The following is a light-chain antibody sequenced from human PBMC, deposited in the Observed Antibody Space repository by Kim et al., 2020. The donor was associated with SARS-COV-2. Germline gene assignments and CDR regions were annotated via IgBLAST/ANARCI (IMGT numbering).Light chain of an antibody. CDR1: RGINNY. V-gene: IGKV1-16*02. CDR3: QQYNGYPYT. CDR2: GAS. Sequence: DIQMTQSPSSLSASVGDRITMTCRASRGINNYLAWFQQRPGRAPRSLIYGASNLQSGVPSKFSGSGFGTDFTLTITNLQPEDFATYYCQQYNGYPYTFGQGTKLEIK. J-gene: IGKJ2*01.